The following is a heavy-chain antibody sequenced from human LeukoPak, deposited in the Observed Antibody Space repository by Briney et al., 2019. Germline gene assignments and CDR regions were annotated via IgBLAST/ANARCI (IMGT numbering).Heavy chain of an antibody. CDR1: GFTLGDYA. J-gene: IGHJ4*02. Sequence: GGSLRLSCTVSGFTLGDYAVRWVRQAPGKGVEWVGCIRSKAYGGKTEYAASVKGRFTISRDDSKSIAYLQMNSLKTEDTAVYYCTRAIYDSSGYLRYWGQGTLVTVSS. V-gene: IGHV3-49*04. CDR2: IRSKAYGGKT. D-gene: IGHD3-22*01. CDR3: TRAIYDSSGYLRY.